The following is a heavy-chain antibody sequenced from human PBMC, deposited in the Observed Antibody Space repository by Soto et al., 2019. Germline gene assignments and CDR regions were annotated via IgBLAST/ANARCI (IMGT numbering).Heavy chain of an antibody. CDR3: ARHAIFGVVTIPYYMDV. CDR1: GGSISSSSYY. CDR2: IYYSGST. D-gene: IGHD3-3*01. V-gene: IGHV4-39*01. J-gene: IGHJ6*03. Sequence: TSETLSLTCTVSGGSISSSSYYWGWIRQPPGKGLEWIGSIYYSGSTYYNPSLKSRVTISVDTSKNQFSLKLSSVTAADTAVYYCARHAIFGVVTIPYYMDVWGKGTTVTVS.